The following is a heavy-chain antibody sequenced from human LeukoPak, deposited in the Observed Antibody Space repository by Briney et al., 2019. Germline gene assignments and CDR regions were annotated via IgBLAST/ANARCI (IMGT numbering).Heavy chain of an antibody. CDR3: ARVGDSSWFDY. Sequence: ASVKVSCKASGYTFTSYGISWVRQAPGQGLEWMGWMNPNSGNTGYAQKFQGRVTMTRNTSISTAYMELSSLRSEDTAVYYCARVGDSSWFDYWGQGTLVTVSS. CDR2: MNPNSGNT. CDR1: GYTFTSYG. J-gene: IGHJ4*02. D-gene: IGHD3-22*01. V-gene: IGHV1-8*02.